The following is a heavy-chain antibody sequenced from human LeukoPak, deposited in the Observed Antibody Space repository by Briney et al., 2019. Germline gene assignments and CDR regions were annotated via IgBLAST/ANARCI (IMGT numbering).Heavy chain of an antibody. CDR1: GDSITTYY. V-gene: IGHV4-59*01. CDR3: ARGDLHNEYSFDY. CDR2: IYYRGST. J-gene: IGHJ4*02. Sequence: SETLSLTCTVSGDSITTYYWSWIRQPPGKGLEWIGYIYYRGSTNYNPSLKSRVTMSVDTSKNQFSLKLSSVTAADTAVYYCARGDLHNEYSFDYWGQGTLVTVYS. D-gene: IGHD1-1*01.